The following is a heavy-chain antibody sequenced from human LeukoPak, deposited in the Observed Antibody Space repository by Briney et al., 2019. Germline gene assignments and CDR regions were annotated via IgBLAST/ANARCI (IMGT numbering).Heavy chain of an antibody. V-gene: IGHV3-49*03. J-gene: IGHJ4*02. CDR1: GFTFGDYG. Sequence: GGSLRLSCTASGFTFGDYGMNWFRQAPGKGLEWVGFISSKAYGGTTEYAASVKGRFTISRVDSKSIVFLQMNSLKTEDTAVYYCTRGCSYGYYWGQGTLVTVSS. CDR3: TRGCSYGYY. D-gene: IGHD5-18*01. CDR2: ISSKAYGGTT.